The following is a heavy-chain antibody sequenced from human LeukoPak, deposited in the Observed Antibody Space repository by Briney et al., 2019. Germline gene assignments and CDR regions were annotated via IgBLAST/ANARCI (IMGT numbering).Heavy chain of an antibody. CDR1: GFTFSSYS. CDR3: ARHSSYSSSWPDAFDI. V-gene: IGHV3-21*01. D-gene: IGHD6-13*01. Sequence: GGSLRLSCAASGFTFSSYSMNWVRQAPGKGLEWVSSISSSSSYIYYADSVKGRFTISRDNAKNSLYLQMNSLRAEDTAVYYCARHSSYSSSWPDAFDIWGQGTMVTVSS. J-gene: IGHJ3*02. CDR2: ISSSSSYI.